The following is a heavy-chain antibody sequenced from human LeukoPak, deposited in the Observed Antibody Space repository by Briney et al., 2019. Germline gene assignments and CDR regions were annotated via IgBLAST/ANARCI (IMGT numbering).Heavy chain of an antibody. CDR1: GFIFRTYG. V-gene: IGHV3-30*02. Sequence: GSLGLSCAASGFIFRTYGFHWVRQAPGKGLEWVSFIQYDGNAESYADSVKGRFTISRDNSKNTLYLQMNSLRAEDTAVYHCAKGYNYYVDVWGKGTTVTVSS. CDR3: AKGYNYYVDV. CDR2: IQYDGNAE. J-gene: IGHJ6*03.